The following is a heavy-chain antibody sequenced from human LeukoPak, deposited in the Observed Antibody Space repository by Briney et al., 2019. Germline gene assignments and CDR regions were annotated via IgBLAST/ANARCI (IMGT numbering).Heavy chain of an antibody. CDR3: ARGWGYSNYFDY. CDR1: GGSFSGYY. CDR2: INHSGST. D-gene: IGHD4-11*01. Sequence: PSETLSLTCAVYGGSFSGYYWSWIRQPPGKGLEWIGEINHSGSTNYNPSLKSRVTISVDTSKNQFSLKLSSVTAADTAVYYCARGWGYSNYFDYWGQGTLVTVSS. J-gene: IGHJ4*02. V-gene: IGHV4-34*01.